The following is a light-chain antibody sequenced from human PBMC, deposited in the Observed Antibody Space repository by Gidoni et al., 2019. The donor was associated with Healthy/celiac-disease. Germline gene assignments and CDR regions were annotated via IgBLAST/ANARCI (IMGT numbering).Light chain of an antibody. V-gene: IGKV1-5*03. CDR2: KAS. J-gene: IGKJ4*01. CDR3: QQYNSYPLT. Sequence: DIQITQSPSTLSASVGDRVTISCRASQRISSWLAWYQQKPGKAPKLLIYKASSLESGVPSRFSGSGSGTEFTLTISSLQPDDFATYYCQQYNSYPLTFGGGTKVEIK. CDR1: QRISSW.